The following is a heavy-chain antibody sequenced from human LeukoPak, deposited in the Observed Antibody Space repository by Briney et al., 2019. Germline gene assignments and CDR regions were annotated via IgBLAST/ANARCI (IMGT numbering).Heavy chain of an antibody. CDR3: ARDRGVLI. V-gene: IGHV3-23*01. CDR2: ISGSGGSK. CDR1: GFTFITYA. D-gene: IGHD3-10*01. J-gene: IGHJ3*02. Sequence: PGGSLRLSCAASGFTFITYAMNWVRQAPGKGLEWVSAISGSGGSKYYADSVKGRFTISRDNAKNSLYLQMNSLRAEDTAVYYCARDRGVLIWGQGTMVTVSS.